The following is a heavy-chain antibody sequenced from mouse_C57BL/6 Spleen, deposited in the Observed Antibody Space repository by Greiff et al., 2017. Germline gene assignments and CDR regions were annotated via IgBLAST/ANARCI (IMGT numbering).Heavy chain of an antibody. V-gene: IGHV1-52*01. CDR2: IDPSDSET. CDR1: GYTFTSYW. Sequence: VQLQQPGAELVRPGSSVKLSCKASGYTFTSYWMHWVKPRPIQGLEWIGNIDPSDSETHYNQKFKDKATLTVDKSSSTAYMQLSSLTAEDSAVDYGARGGQLRTWFAYWGQGTLVTVSA. CDR3: ARGGQLRTWFAY. D-gene: IGHD3-2*02. J-gene: IGHJ3*01.